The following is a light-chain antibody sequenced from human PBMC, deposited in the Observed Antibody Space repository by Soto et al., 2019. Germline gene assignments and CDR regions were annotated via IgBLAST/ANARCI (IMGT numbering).Light chain of an antibody. J-gene: IGKJ1*01. CDR1: QGIRND. CDR3: LQDYSYPRT. CDR2: GAS. Sequence: AIQMTQSPSSLSASVGDIVTITCRASQGIRNDLGWYQLKPGTAPKLLIYGASTLQSGVPSRFSGSGSGTDFTLTISSLQPGDFATYYCLQDYSYPRTFGQGTRV. V-gene: IGKV1-6*02.